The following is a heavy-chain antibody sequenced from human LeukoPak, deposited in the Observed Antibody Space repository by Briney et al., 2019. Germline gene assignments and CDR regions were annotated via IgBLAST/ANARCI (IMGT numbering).Heavy chain of an antibody. CDR2: IYYSGNT. CDR3: ANGYSGYEAGYWYFDL. D-gene: IGHD5-12*01. CDR1: GDSISTSNSY. V-gene: IGHV4-39*07. Sequence: SETLSLTCTVSGDSISTSNSYWGWIRQPPGKGLEWIGSIYYSGNTYYNASLKSRVTISVDTSKNQFSLKLSSVTAADTAVYYCANGYSGYEAGYWYFDLWGRGTLVTVSS. J-gene: IGHJ2*01.